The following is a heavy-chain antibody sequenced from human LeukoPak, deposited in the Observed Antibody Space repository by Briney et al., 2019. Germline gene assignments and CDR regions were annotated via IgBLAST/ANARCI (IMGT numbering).Heavy chain of an antibody. J-gene: IGHJ6*02. CDR2: INPNSSAT. CDR3: ARVSYYYYGMDV. CDR1: GYTFTAYY. V-gene: IGHV1-2*02. Sequence: ASVKASCKASGYTFTAYYMHWVRQAPGQGLEWMGWINPNSSATNYAQKFQGRVTMTRDTSISTAYMELSRLRSDDTAVYYCARVSYYYYGMDVWGQGTTVTVSS.